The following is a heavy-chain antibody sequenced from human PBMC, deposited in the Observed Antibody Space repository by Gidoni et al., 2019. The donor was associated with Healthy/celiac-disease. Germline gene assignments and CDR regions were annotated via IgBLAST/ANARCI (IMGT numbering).Heavy chain of an antibody. V-gene: IGHV4-34*01. J-gene: IGHJ6*02. D-gene: IGHD3-3*01. Sequence: QVQLQQWGAGLLKPSETLSLTCAVYGGSFSGYYWSWIRQPPGKGLEWIGEINHSGSTNYNPSLKSRVTISVDTSKNQFSLKLSSVTAADTAVYYCARGADDSESNYYYYYGMDVWGQGTTVTVSS. CDR1: GGSFSGYY. CDR2: INHSGST. CDR3: ARGADDSESNYYYYYGMDV.